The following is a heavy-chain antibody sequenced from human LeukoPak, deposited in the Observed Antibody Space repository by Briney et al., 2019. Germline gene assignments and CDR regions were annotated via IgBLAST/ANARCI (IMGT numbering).Heavy chain of an antibody. J-gene: IGHJ4*02. CDR3: ARVGGLSVYYDSSGYYVY. Sequence: SGGSLRLSCAASGFTFSSYAMHWVRQAPGKGLEWVAVISYAGSNKYYADSVKGRFTISRDNSKNTLYLQMNSLRADDTAVYYCARVGGLSVYYDSSGYYVYWGQGTLVTVSS. V-gene: IGHV3-30-3*01. D-gene: IGHD3-22*01. CDR1: GFTFSSYA. CDR2: ISYAGSNK.